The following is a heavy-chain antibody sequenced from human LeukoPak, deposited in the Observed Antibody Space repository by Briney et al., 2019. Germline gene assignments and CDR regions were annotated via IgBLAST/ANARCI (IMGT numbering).Heavy chain of an antibody. J-gene: IGHJ4*02. D-gene: IGHD2-2*01. CDR2: INQDGREK. CDR1: GFTFDDYW. V-gene: IGHV3-7*01. Sequence: PGGSLRLSCGASGFTFDDYWMSWVRQAPGQGLGWVANINQDGREKYYLDSAKGRFTISRDNARNSLYLQVNSLRAEDTAVYYCARGGTSGYSSTRHFWGGNYYFDYWGQGSLVTVSS. CDR3: ARGGTSGYSSTRHFWGGNYYFDY.